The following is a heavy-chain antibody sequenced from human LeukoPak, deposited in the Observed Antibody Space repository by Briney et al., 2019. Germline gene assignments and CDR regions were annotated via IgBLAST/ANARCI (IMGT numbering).Heavy chain of an antibody. Sequence: GGSLRLSCAASGFTFSEYEVNWVRQAPGKGLEWVAYISGSGQTIYYAASVKGRFTISRDNAKTSVYLHLTTLRAEDTAVYYCARGRGYASSWSVSWFDYWGQGTLVTVSS. J-gene: IGHJ4*02. V-gene: IGHV3-48*03. CDR2: ISGSGQTI. D-gene: IGHD6-13*01. CDR1: GFTFSEYE. CDR3: ARGRGYASSWSVSWFDY.